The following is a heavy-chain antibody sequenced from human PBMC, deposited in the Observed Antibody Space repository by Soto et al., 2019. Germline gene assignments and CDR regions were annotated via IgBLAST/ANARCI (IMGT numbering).Heavy chain of an antibody. CDR2: ISSTTNYI. CDR3: ARESEDLTSNFDY. V-gene: IGHV3-21*01. J-gene: IGHJ4*02. CDR1: GFTFTRYS. Sequence: GGSLRLSCAASGFTFTRYSMNWVRQAPGKGLEWVSSISSTTNYIYYGDSMKGRFTISRDNAKKSLYREMNSLRAEDTAVYYCARESEDLTSNFDYWGQGTLVTVSS.